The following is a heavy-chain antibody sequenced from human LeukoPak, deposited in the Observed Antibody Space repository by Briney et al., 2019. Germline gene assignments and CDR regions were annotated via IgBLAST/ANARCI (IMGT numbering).Heavy chain of an antibody. CDR1: GFTFSSYA. J-gene: IGHJ4*02. CDR2: ISYDGSNK. CDR3: AKVLLWFGEGYVD. D-gene: IGHD3-10*01. V-gene: IGHV3-30-3*01. Sequence: GRSLRLSCAASGFTFSSYAMHWVRQAPGKGLEWVAVISYDGSNKYYADSVKGRFTISRDNSKNTLYLQMNSLRAEDTAVYYCAKVLLWFGEGYVDWGQGTLVTVSS.